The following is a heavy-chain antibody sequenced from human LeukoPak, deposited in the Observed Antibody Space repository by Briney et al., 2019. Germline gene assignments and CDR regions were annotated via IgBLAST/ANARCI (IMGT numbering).Heavy chain of an antibody. V-gene: IGHV4-59*11. J-gene: IGHJ6*02. D-gene: IGHD3-16*01. CDR2: IHYSGRP. CDR3: ARFGVDYDMDV. Sequence: SETLSLTCTVSGDSISGHYWTWLRQPPGKGLEWIGQIHYSGRPDYNPSLKSRVTISVDTSKNQLSLKVTSVTGADTAVYYCARFGVDYDMDVWGQGTTVTVSS. CDR1: GDSISGHY.